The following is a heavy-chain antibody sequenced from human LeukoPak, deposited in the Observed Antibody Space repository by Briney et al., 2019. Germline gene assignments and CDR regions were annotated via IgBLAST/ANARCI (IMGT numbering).Heavy chain of an antibody. J-gene: IGHJ4*02. D-gene: IGHD3-9*01. V-gene: IGHV3-30*18. CDR1: GFTFSTYG. CDR2: TSFDGSNQ. CDR3: AKGIRDFSWLPTFDW. Sequence: TGGSLTLSCAASGFTFSTYGMHWVRQAPGKGLEWVAVTSFDGSNQYYADSVQGRFTISRDNFKTTLFLQMNSLRAEDTAVYYCAKGIRDFSWLPTFDWWGQGILVTVSS.